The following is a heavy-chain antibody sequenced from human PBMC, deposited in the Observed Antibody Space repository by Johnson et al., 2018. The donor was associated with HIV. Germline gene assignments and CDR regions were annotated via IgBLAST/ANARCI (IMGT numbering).Heavy chain of an antibody. CDR1: GFTFSTYA. CDR3: AREDDYSNYGSAFDI. D-gene: IGHD4-11*01. CDR2: ISYDGSNK. Sequence: QVQLVESGGGVVQPGGSLRLSCAASGFTFSTYAMHWVRQAPGKGLEWVAVISYDGSNKYYADSVKGRFTISRDNSKNTLYLQMNSLRAEDTTVYYCAREDDYSNYGSAFDIWGQGTMVTVSS. V-gene: IGHV3-30*04. J-gene: IGHJ3*02.